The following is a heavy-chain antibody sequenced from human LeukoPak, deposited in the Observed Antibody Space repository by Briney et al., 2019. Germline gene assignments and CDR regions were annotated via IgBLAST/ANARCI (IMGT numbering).Heavy chain of an antibody. J-gene: IGHJ4*02. Sequence: HPGGSLRLSCAASGFTFSSYAMHWVRQAPGKGLEWVAVISYDGSNKYYADSVKGRFTISRDNSKNTLYLQMNSLRAEDTAVYYCARDRYSGGYYFDYWGQGTLVTVSS. CDR2: ISYDGSNK. CDR3: ARDRYSGGYYFDY. D-gene: IGHD1-26*01. CDR1: GFTFSSYA. V-gene: IGHV3-30-3*01.